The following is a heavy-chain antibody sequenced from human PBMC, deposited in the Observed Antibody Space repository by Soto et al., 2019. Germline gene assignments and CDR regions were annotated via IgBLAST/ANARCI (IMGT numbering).Heavy chain of an antibody. J-gene: IGHJ4*02. CDR1: GYSFTSYD. CDR3: ARARTTLSTNDY. Sequence: QVQLVQSGAEVKKPGASVKVSCEASGYSFTSYDINWVRQAPGQGLEWMGWMNPNSGDTGYAQKFQGRVTMTMNTSINTAYMELTILKSEDTAVYYCARARTTLSTNDYWGQGTLVTVTS. CDR2: MNPNSGDT. V-gene: IGHV1-8*01. D-gene: IGHD2-2*01.